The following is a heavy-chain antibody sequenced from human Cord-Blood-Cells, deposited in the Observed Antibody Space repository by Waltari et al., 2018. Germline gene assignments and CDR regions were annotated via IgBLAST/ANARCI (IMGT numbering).Heavy chain of an antibody. J-gene: IGHJ4*02. CDR1: GFTVTSNY. V-gene: IGHV3-53*01. CDR2: IYSVGCT. D-gene: IGHD3-3*01. CDR3: ARDLAIFGVVPAYPY. Sequence: EVQLVESGGGLIQPGGSLRLSCAASGFTVTSNYMSWVRQAPGKGLEWVSVIYSVGCTYYADSVKGRFTISRDNSNNTLYLQMNSLRAEDTAVYYCARDLAIFGVVPAYPYWGQGTLVTVSS.